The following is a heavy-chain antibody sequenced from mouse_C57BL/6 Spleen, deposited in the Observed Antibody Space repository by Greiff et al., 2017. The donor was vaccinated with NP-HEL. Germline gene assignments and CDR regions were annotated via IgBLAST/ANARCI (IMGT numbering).Heavy chain of an antibody. J-gene: IGHJ2*01. CDR3: ARELEFDY. CDR2: ISSGGSYT. CDR1: GFTFSSYG. D-gene: IGHD4-1*01. Sequence: EVMLVESGGDLVKPGGSLKLSCAASGFTFSSYGMSWVRQTPDKRLEWVATISSGGSYTYYPDSVKGRFTISRDNAKNTLYLQMSSLKSEDTAMYYCARELEFDYGGQGTTLTVSS. V-gene: IGHV5-6*01.